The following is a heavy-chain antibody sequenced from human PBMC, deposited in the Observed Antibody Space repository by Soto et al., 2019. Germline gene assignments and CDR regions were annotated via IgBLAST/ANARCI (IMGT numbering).Heavy chain of an antibody. CDR2: ISWNSGTI. CDR1: GFTFDDYA. J-gene: IGHJ4*02. D-gene: IGHD3-10*01. Sequence: PGGSLRLSCAASGFTFDDYAIHWVRQAPGKGLEWVSGISWNSGTIGYADSVKGRFTISRDNAKNSLYLQMNSLRPEDTALYYCAKDRTGSAYYLDYWGQGTLVTVSS. CDR3: AKDRTGSAYYLDY. V-gene: IGHV3-9*01.